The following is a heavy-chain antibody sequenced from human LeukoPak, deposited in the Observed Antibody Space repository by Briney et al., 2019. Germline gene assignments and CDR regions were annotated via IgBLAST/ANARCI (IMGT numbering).Heavy chain of an antibody. CDR1: GYTFTGYY. J-gene: IGHJ3*02. Sequence: GASVKVSRKASGYTFTGYYMHWVRRAPGQGLEWMGWINPNSGGTNYAQKFQGRVTMTRDTSISTAYMELSRLRSDDTAVYYCARYCSSTSSHSWGAFDIWGQGTMVTVSS. CDR3: ARYCSSTSSHSWGAFDI. D-gene: IGHD2-2*01. CDR2: INPNSGGT. V-gene: IGHV1-2*02.